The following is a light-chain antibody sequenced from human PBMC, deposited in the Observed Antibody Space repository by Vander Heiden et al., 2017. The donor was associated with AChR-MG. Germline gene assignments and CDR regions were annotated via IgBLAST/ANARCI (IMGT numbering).Light chain of an antibody. CDR2: DAS. Sequence: DIQMTQSPSTLSASVGDRVTITCRASQSINFWLAWYQQKPGKAPKLLIYDASSLESGVPSGFSGSGSGTEFTLTISSLQPDDFATYYCHQYNSYPGTFGQGTNVEIK. V-gene: IGKV1-5*01. CDR1: QSINFW. CDR3: HQYNSYPGT. J-gene: IGKJ1*01.